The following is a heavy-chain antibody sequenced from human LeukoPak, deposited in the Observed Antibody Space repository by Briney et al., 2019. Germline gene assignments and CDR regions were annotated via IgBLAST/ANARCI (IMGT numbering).Heavy chain of an antibody. CDR3: ARDALYPTVTTNGGLGC. Sequence: PGRSLRLSRAASGFTFSSYGMHWVRQAPGKGLEWVAVIWYDGSNKYYADSVKGRFTISRDNSKNTLYLQMNSLRAEDTAVYYCARDALYPTVTTNGGLGCWGQGTLVTVSS. V-gene: IGHV3-33*01. J-gene: IGHJ4*02. CDR1: GFTFSSYG. D-gene: IGHD4-17*01. CDR2: IWYDGSNK.